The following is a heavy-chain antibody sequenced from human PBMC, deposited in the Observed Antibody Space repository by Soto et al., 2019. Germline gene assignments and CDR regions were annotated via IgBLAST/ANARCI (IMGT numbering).Heavy chain of an antibody. Sequence: RXSVKVSFNASGGSFISYAIIWVRQAPGQGLEWMGGIIPIFGTANYAQKFQGRVTITADKSTSTAYMELSSLRSEDTAVYYCARNLGWFDPWGQRTLVTVS. CDR3: ARNLGWFDP. CDR1: GGSFISYA. V-gene: IGHV1-69*06. J-gene: IGHJ5*02. CDR2: IIPIFGTA.